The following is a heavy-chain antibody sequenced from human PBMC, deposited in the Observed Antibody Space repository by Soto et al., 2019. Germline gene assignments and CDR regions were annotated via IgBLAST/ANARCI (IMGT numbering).Heavy chain of an antibody. D-gene: IGHD2-15*01. J-gene: IGHJ5*02. Sequence: PSQTLSLTCAISGDSVSSNSAAWNWIRQSPSRGLEWLGRTYYRSKWYNDYAVSVKSRITINPDTSKNQFSLQLNSVTPEDTALYYCARVKWWRVGFNWFDPWGQGTLVTVSS. CDR3: ARVKWWRVGFNWFDP. V-gene: IGHV6-1*01. CDR2: TYYRSKWYN. CDR1: GDSVSSNSAA.